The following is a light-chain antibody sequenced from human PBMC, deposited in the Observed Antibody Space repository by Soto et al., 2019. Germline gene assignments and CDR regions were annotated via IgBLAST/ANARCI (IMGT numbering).Light chain of an antibody. V-gene: IGKV3-20*01. J-gene: IGKJ2*01. Sequence: EIVLTQSPGTLSLSPGERVALSCRASQSVSSNYLAWYQQKPGQAPRLLISAASSRATGIPDRFSGSGSGTDFTLTISRLEPEEFAVYYCQQYGSSPYTFGRGTKLEIK. CDR2: AAS. CDR3: QQYGSSPYT. CDR1: QSVSSNY.